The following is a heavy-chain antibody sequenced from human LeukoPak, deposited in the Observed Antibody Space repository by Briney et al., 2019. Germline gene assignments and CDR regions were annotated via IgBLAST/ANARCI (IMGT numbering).Heavy chain of an antibody. V-gene: IGHV3-23*01. CDR3: AKDRWELPRVWFDP. D-gene: IGHD1-26*01. CDR1: GFTFSSYA. Sequence: GGSLRLSCAASGFTFSSYAMTWVRQAPGKGLEWVSSISGSGDSTYYADSVKGRFTISRDNSKNTLYLQMNSLRAEDTAIYYCAKDRWELPRVWFDPWGQGTLVTVSS. J-gene: IGHJ5*02. CDR2: ISGSGDST.